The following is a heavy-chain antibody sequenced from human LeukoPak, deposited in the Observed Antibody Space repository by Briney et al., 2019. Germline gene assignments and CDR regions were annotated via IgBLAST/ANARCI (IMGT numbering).Heavy chain of an antibody. J-gene: IGHJ6*03. D-gene: IGHD2-8*01. V-gene: IGHV3-30*02. CDR2: IQYDGSNQ. Sequence: QSGGSLRLSCAAPGFTFNAYGMHWVRQAPGKGLEWVAYIQYDGSNQQYADSVKGRFSISRDSSKNILYLQMNSLRAEDTAVYYCAKDRCSNGIGCYYYYMDVWGKGTTVTISS. CDR3: AKDRCSNGIGCYYYYMDV. CDR1: GFTFNAYG.